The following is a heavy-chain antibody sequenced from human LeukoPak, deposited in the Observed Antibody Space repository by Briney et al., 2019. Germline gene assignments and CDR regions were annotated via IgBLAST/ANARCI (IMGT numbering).Heavy chain of an antibody. V-gene: IGHV1-69*04. CDR3: ASSMTTRSYYYYGMDV. CDR1: GGTFSSYA. D-gene: IGHD4-17*01. Sequence: SVTVSCKASGGTFSSYAISWVRQAPGQGLEWMGRIIPILGIADYAQKFQGRVTITADKSTSTAYMELRSLRSDDTAVYYCASSMTTRSYYYYGMDVWGQGTTVTVSS. J-gene: IGHJ6*02. CDR2: IIPILGIA.